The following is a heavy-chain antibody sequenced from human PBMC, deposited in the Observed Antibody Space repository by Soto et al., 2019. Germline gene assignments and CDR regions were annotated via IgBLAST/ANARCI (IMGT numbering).Heavy chain of an antibody. CDR1: GGSISSGGYY. Sequence: QVQLQESGPGLVKPSQTLSLTCTVSGGSISSGGYYWSWIRQHPGMGLEWIGYISYSGSSYYNPYLKSRFTIPVDTSKNLFSLKLSSLTAADTAVYYCARATASATVEHWGQGTLVTVSS. CDR3: ARATASATVEH. J-gene: IGHJ4*02. CDR2: ISYSGSS. D-gene: IGHD2-15*01. V-gene: IGHV4-31*03.